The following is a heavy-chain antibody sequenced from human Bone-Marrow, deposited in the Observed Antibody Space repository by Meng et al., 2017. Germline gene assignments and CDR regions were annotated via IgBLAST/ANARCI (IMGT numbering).Heavy chain of an antibody. V-gene: IGHV1-2*06. J-gene: IGHJ3*02. D-gene: IGHD2-2*01. CDR3: ARGKDIVVVPAVQDAFDI. Sequence: QVQLVQSGAEVKKPGASVKVSCKASGYTFTGYYMHWVRQAPGQGLEWMGRINPNSGGTNYAQKFQGRVTMTRDTSIRTAYMELSRLRSDDTAVYYCARGKDIVVVPAVQDAFDIWGQGTMVTVSS. CDR1: GYTFTGYY. CDR2: INPNSGGT.